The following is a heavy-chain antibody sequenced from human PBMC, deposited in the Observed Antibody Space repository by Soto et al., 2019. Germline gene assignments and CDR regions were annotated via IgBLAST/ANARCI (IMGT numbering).Heavy chain of an antibody. CDR2: INHSGST. CDR3: ARERSNLLLWFGELYGWFDP. J-gene: IGHJ5*02. CDR1: GGSFSGYY. V-gene: IGHV4-34*01. D-gene: IGHD3-10*01. Sequence: SETLSLTCAVYGGSFSGYYWSWIRQPPGKGLEWIGEINHSGSTNYNPSLKSRVTISVDTSKNQFSLKLSSVTAADTAVYYCARERSNLLLWFGELYGWFDPWGQGTLVTVSS.